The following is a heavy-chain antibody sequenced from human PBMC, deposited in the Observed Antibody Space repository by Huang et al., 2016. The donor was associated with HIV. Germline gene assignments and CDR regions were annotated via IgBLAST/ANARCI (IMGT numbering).Heavy chain of an antibody. V-gene: IGHV2-5*02. CDR2: IYWDDDK. Sequence: QITLKESGPTVIKPTQTLTLTCSFSGFSLNHKGVGVGWIRQPPGKALEWLVLIYWDDDKRFTPSLKNRITSTKDTSKNQVVFTMTKLDPMDTGTYYCAHIGRLGNYYMDVWGNGTTVTVSS. CDR3: AHIGRLGNYYMDV. CDR1: GFSLNHKGVG. J-gene: IGHJ6*03. D-gene: IGHD7-27*01.